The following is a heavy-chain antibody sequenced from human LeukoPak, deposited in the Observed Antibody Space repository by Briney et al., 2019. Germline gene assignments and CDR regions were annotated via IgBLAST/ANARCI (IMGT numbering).Heavy chain of an antibody. CDR2: INPNSGGT. V-gene: IGHV1-2*02. J-gene: IGHJ4*02. D-gene: IGHD6-13*01. CDR3: ARDVAAAGPTFDY. CDR1: GYTFTGYY. Sequence: ASVKVSFKASGYTFTGYYMHWVRQAPGQGLEWMGWINPNSGGTNYAQKFQGRVTMTRDTCISTAYMELSRLRSDDTAVYYCARDVAAAGPTFDYWGQGTLVTVSS.